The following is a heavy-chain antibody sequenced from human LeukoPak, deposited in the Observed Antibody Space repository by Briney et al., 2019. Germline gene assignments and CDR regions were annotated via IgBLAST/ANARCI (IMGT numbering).Heavy chain of an antibody. J-gene: IGHJ6*03. D-gene: IGHD6-13*01. V-gene: IGHV4-59*11. CDR1: GDSISSHY. CDR3: AGTAATLVDYYYYYMDV. CDR2: IYYSRST. Sequence: SGTLSLTCTVSGDSISSHYWSWIRQPPGKGLEWIGYIYYSRSTNYHPSLKSRVTISVDTSKNQFSLKLSSVTAADTAVYYCAGTAATLVDYYYYYMDVWGKGTTVTVSS.